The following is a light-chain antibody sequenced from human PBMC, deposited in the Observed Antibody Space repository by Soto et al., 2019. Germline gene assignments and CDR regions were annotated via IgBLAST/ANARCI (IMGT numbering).Light chain of an antibody. J-gene: IGKJ5*01. CDR3: QQYDNWPIT. CDR1: QSISSSY. CDR2: GAS. V-gene: IGKV3-15*01. Sequence: ETVFTQSPDTLSLSPGERATLSCRASQSISSSYLAWYQQKPGQAPRLLIYGASTRATGLPARFSGSGSGTEFTLIISSLQSEDSAFYYCQQYDNWPITFGQGTRLEIK.